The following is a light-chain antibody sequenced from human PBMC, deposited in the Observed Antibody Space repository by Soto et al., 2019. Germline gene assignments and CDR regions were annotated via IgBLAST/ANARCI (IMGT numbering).Light chain of an antibody. CDR1: QTISSL. CDR2: KAS. V-gene: IGKV1-5*03. Sequence: DIQMTQSPSTLSVSVVYRVTVTFLASQTISSLLALYQQKPGKAPKLLIYKASTLKSGVPSRFSGSGSGTEFTLTTSSLQPDDFATYYCQHYNSYSEAFGQGTKVDIK. J-gene: IGKJ1*01. CDR3: QHYNSYSEA.